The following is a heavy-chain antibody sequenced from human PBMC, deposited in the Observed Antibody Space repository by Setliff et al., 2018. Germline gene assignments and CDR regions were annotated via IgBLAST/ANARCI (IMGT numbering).Heavy chain of an antibody. V-gene: IGHV4-39*01. CDR1: GGSISSSSYY. D-gene: IGHD3-22*01. Sequence: SETLSLTCTVSGGSISSSSYYWGWIRQSPGKGLEWIGTSESTYNNPSFKSRLTISVDTSKNQFSLKLSSVTAADTAVYYCARLVFYYDSSGYYYFDYWGPGILVTVSS. J-gene: IGHJ4*02. CDR2: SEST. CDR3: ARLVFYYDSSGYYYFDY.